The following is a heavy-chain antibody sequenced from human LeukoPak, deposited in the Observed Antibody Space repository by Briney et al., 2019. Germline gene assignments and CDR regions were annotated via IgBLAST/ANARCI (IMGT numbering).Heavy chain of an antibody. V-gene: IGHV3-23*01. D-gene: IGHD2-21*01. J-gene: IGHJ4*02. CDR1: GFTFSSYA. CDR2: ISGSGGST. Sequence: GGSLRLSCAASGFTFSSYAMSWVRQAPGKGLEWVSVISGSGGSTYYADSVKGRFTISRDNSKSTVSLQLNSLRVEDTGVYYCAKDFISIKALIPWDYWGQGTLVTVSP. CDR3: AKDFISIKALIPWDY.